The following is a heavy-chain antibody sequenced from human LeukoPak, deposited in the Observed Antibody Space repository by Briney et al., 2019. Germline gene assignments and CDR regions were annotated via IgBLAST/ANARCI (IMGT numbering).Heavy chain of an antibody. J-gene: IGHJ6*03. V-gene: IGHV3-9*01. CDR3: ARDAIFGVVIGSYYMDV. CDR1: GFTFDDYA. CDR2: ISWNSGSI. Sequence: GGSLRLSCAASGFTFDDYAMHWVRQAPGKGLEWVSGISWNSGSIGYADSVKGRFTISRDNAKNSLYLQMNSLRAEDTAVYYCARDAIFGVVIGSYYMDVWGKGTTVTVSS. D-gene: IGHD3-3*01.